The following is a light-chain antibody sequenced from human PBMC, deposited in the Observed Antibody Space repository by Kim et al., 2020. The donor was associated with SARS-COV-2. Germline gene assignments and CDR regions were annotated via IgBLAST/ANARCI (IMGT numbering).Light chain of an antibody. CDR1: QSISTW. J-gene: IGKJ2*01. Sequence: SASVGDRVTSTCRASQSISTWLAWYQQKPGKAPKLLVYLASTLESGVPSRFSGSGSGTEFTLTIDSLQPDDFATYYCQHYIRFPYTFGQGTKLEI. CDR3: QHYIRFPYT. CDR2: LAS. V-gene: IGKV1-5*03.